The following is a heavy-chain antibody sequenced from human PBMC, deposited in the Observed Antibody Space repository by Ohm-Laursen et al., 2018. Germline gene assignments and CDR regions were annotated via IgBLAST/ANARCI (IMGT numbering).Heavy chain of an antibody. D-gene: IGHD1-14*01. V-gene: IGHV3-74*01. J-gene: IGHJ4*02. CDR3: ARNPYDY. Sequence: SLRLSCAASGFTFSNYWMHWVRQGPGKGLVWLSGIKGDGGKINYADSVKGRFTISRDNAKNTLYLQMNSVRVEGTAVYYCARNPYDYWGQGTLVTVSS. CDR1: GFTFSNYW. CDR2: IKGDGGKI.